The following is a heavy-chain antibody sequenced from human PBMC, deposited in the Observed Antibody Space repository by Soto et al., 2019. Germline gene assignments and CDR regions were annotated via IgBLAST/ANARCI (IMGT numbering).Heavy chain of an antibody. V-gene: IGHV1-2*04. D-gene: IGHD2-8*01. J-gene: IGHJ6*02. CDR1: GYTFTDYY. CDR3: ARETKNAMDV. Sequence: QVQLVQSGAEVKKPGASVKVSCKASGYTFTDYYMHWVRQAPGQGLEWMGWINPNSGDTNYAQKFQGWVTMTRDTPITTAYMELSRLRSDDTAIYYCARETKNAMDVWGQGTTVTVSS. CDR2: INPNSGDT.